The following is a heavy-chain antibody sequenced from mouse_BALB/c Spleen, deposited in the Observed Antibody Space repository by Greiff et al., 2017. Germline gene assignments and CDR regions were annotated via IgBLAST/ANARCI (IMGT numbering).Heavy chain of an antibody. V-gene: IGHV1-69*02. CDR3: TCGDDGFAY. D-gene: IGHD2-2*01. CDR2: IYPSDSYT. CDR1: GYTFTSYW. J-gene: IGHJ3*01. Sequence: QVQLQQSGAELVRPGASVKLSCKASGYTFTSYWIHWVKQRPGQGLEWIGNIYPSDSYTNYNQKFKDKATLTVDKSSSTAYMQLSSPTSEDSAVYDCTCGDDGFAYWGQGTPVTVSA.